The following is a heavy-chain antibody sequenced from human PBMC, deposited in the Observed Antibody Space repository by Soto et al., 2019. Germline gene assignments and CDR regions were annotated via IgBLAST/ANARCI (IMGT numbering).Heavy chain of an antibody. J-gene: IGHJ4*02. D-gene: IGHD2-2*01. CDR2: IIPIFGTA. CDR3: ARSPGDCSSTSCYPYFDY. Sequence: SSVKVSCTACGSTFSSYAISWVRQAPGQGLEWMGGIIPIFGTANYAQKFQGRVTITADESTSTAYMGLSSLRSEDTAVYYCARSPGDCSSTSCYPYFDYWGQGTLVTVSS. V-gene: IGHV1-69*13. CDR1: GSTFSSYA.